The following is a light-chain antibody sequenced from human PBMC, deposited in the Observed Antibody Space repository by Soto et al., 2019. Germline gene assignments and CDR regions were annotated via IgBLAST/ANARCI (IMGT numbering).Light chain of an antibody. Sequence: EIVLTQSPGTLSLSPGERATLSCRASQSISSGYLAWYQQKPGQAPRLLIYGASSRATGIPDRFSGSGSGTEFTLTIDSLQSEDFAIYFCQQYNNWPGTFGGGTKVDIK. CDR3: QQYNNWPGT. J-gene: IGKJ4*01. CDR2: GAS. CDR1: QSISSGY. V-gene: IGKV3-20*01.